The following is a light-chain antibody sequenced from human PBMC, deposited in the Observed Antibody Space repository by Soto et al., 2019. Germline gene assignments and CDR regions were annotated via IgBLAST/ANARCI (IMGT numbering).Light chain of an antibody. CDR3: HQHSHWPPWT. CDR1: ETVRTF. J-gene: IGKJ1*01. V-gene: IGKV3-11*01. CDR2: GAS. Sequence: EVVLTQSPATLSLSPGERATLSCRASETVRTFVDWYQQKPGQAPRLLIYGASNRATGIPARFSGSGSGTDFTLTISDLEPEDFAVYYCHQHSHWPPWTFGQGTRVEIQ.